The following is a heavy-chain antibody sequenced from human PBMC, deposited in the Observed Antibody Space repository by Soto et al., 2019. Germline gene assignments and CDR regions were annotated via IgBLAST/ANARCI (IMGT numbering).Heavy chain of an antibody. CDR1: GYTFTRNG. V-gene: IGHV1-18*01. Sequence: ASVKVSCKPSGYTFTRNGISWVLQAPGQGLEWMGWISPNTGNIKYAQKLQGRVIMTTDTSTSTAYMELRSLRSDDTAVYYCVKDRDSNSWPSRDVWGPGTKVTVS. D-gene: IGHD3-22*01. CDR3: VKDRDSNSWPSRDV. J-gene: IGHJ6*02. CDR2: ISPNTGNI.